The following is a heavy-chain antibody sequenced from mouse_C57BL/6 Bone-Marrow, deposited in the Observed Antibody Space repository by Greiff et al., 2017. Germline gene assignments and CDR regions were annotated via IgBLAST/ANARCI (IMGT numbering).Heavy chain of an antibody. CDR1: EYEFPSHD. CDR2: INSDGGST. D-gene: IGHD1-2*01. V-gene: IGHV5-2*01. CDR3: ARHSRLTYAMDY. Sequence: DVKFVESGGGLVQPGESLKLSCESNEYEFPSHDMSWVRKTPEKRLELVAAINSDGGSTYYPDTMERRFIISRDNTKKTLYLQMSSLRSEDTALYYCARHSRLTYAMDYWGQGTSVTVSS. J-gene: IGHJ4*01.